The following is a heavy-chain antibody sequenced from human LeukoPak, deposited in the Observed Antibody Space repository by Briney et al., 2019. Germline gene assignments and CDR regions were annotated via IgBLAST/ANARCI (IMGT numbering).Heavy chain of an antibody. CDR2: INPNSGGT. V-gene: IGHV1-2*02. D-gene: IGHD3-22*01. Sequence: VASVKVSCKASGYTFTGYYMHWVRQAPGQGLEWMGWINPNSGGTNYAQKFQGRVTMTRDTSISTAYMELSRLRSDDTAVYYCAGVFHYYDSSGLSGGYWGQGTLVTVSS. J-gene: IGHJ4*02. CDR1: GYTFTGYY. CDR3: AGVFHYYDSSGLSGGY.